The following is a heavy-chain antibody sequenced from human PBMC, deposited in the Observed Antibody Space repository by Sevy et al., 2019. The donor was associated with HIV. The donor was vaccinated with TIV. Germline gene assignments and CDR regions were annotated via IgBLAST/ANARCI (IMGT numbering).Heavy chain of an antibody. J-gene: IGHJ4*02. CDR1: GGSVSRSNKF. V-gene: IGHV4-39*01. CDR3: ARTQDGAGGAQGDSTSYPYAGDHYFDR. CDR2: IHLTWST. D-gene: IGHD2-21*01. Sequence: SETLSLTCTVSGGSVSRSNKFWGWIRQPPGKGLEWIGSIHLTWSTFYNPSLKSRVIISEDTSKNQFSLRLSSVSDADTAVYYCARTQDGAGGAQGDSTSYPYAGDHYFDRWGRGTLVTVSS.